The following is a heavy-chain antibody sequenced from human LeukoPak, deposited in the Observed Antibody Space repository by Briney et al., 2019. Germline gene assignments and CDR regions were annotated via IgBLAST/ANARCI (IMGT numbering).Heavy chain of an antibody. J-gene: IGHJ1*01. CDR3: AGQPENTRGFY. D-gene: IGHD2-2*01. CDR1: GGSITSTLYY. Sequence: SDTLSLTCTVSGGSITSTLYYWGWFRQSSGKGLEWIGSIYYSGSTYYNPSLKSRVTISVDTSKYQFSRRLTSVTAADTAVYFCAGQPENTRGFYWGQGTLVTVSS. V-gene: IGHV4-39*01. CDR2: IYYSGST.